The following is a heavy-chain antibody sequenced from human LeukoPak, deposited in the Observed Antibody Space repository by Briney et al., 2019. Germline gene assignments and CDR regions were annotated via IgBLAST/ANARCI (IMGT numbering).Heavy chain of an antibody. V-gene: IGHV3-21*01. CDR3: ASSEGGNRNYDQ. CDR2: ISRSSSYI. D-gene: IGHD1-14*01. Sequence: GGSLRLSCAASGFIVRNYYLSWVRQAPGKGLEWVSSISRSSSYIYYADSVKGRFTISRDNAKNSLYLQMNSLRAEDTAVYYCASSEGGNRNYDQWGQGTLVTVSS. J-gene: IGHJ5*02. CDR1: GFIVRNYY.